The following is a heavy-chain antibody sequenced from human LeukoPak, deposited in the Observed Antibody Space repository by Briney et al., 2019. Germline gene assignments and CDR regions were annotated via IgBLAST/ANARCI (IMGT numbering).Heavy chain of an antibody. CDR3: ARGTTGGYSPSH. D-gene: IGHD5-12*01. CDR1: GFTFSTYS. CDR2: IRGSSSYT. Sequence: GGSLRLSCAASGFTFSTYSMNWVRQAPGKGLEWVSSIRGSSSYTFYADSVRGRFTISRDNAKNSLYLQMNSLRAEDTAVYYCARGTTGGYSPSHWGQGTLVTVSS. J-gene: IGHJ4*02. V-gene: IGHV3-21*01.